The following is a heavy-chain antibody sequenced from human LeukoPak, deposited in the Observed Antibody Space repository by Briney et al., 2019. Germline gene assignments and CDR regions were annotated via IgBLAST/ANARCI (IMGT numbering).Heavy chain of an antibody. D-gene: IGHD1-26*01. CDR1: GSTFSSYA. Sequence: GGSLRLSCAASGSTFSSYAMSWVRQAPGEGLEWVSAISGSGGSTYYADSVKGRFTISRDNSKNTRYLQMNSLRAEDTAVYYCAKARSREAYFDLWGRGTLVTVSS. J-gene: IGHJ2*01. V-gene: IGHV3-23*01. CDR3: AKARSREAYFDL. CDR2: ISGSGGST.